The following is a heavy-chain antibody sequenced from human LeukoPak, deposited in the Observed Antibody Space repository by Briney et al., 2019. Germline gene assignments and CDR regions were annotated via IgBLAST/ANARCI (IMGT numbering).Heavy chain of an antibody. Sequence: SVTVSLKSSGGTFINYAISWVRQAPGQGVEGTGGIIPISGTANYAQKLQDRITITADESTSTAYMELSGLRSEDTAVYYCARGGHDYGALRAFDIWGQGTMVTVSS. CDR2: IIPISGTA. J-gene: IGHJ3*02. CDR1: GGTFINYA. D-gene: IGHD4-17*01. CDR3: ARGGHDYGALRAFDI. V-gene: IGHV1-69*13.